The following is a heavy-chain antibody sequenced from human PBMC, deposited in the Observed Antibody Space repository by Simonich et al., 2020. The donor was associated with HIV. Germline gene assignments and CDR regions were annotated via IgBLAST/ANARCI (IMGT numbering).Heavy chain of an antibody. D-gene: IGHD5-12*01. Sequence: QLQLQESGPGLVKPSETLSLTCPVSGGSIDSSNYYWGWIRQSPGKGLEWIGSGYYSGNTDYNPSLKSGGTISVDTSKNQFSLNLNSGTAADTAVYYCAGSVADIVAAGFGFWGQGTLVTVSS. CDR1: GGSIDSSNYY. CDR3: AGSVADIVAAGFGF. V-gene: IGHV4-39*01. J-gene: IGHJ4*02. CDR2: GYYSGNT.